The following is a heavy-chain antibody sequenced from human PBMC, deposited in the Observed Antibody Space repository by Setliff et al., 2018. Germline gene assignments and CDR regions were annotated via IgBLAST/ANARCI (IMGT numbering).Heavy chain of an antibody. J-gene: IGHJ4*02. CDR2: IYPGDSDT. D-gene: IGHD6-25*01. CDR1: GDNFNTNW. Sequence: PGESLKISCKGSGDNFNTNWIAWVRQMPGRGLEWMGVIYPGDSDTRYSPSFEGQVIISADKSSSSAFLQWNSLKALDTAMYFCARRDFGSDYPLVSWGQGTLVTVSS. V-gene: IGHV5-51*01. CDR3: ARRDFGSDYPLVS.